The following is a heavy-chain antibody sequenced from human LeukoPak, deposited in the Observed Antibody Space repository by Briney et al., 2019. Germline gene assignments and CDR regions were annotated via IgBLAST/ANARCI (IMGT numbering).Heavy chain of an antibody. V-gene: IGHV3-30*02. J-gene: IGHJ4*02. D-gene: IGHD3-22*01. CDR1: GFTFSSYG. CDR3: ARVDRRYDSSGYWPY. CDR2: IRFDGNNK. Sequence: GGSLRLSCAASGFTFSSYGMHWVRQAPGKGLEWVAFIRFDGNNKYYADSVKGRFTISRGNSKNTLYLQMNSLRAEDTAVYYCARVDRRYDSSGYWPYWGQGTLVTVSS.